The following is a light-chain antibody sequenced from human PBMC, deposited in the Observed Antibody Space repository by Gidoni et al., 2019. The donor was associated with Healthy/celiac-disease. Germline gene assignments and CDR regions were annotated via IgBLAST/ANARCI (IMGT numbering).Light chain of an antibody. V-gene: IGKV3-15*01. CDR1: QSVSSN. J-gene: IGKJ1*01. CDR2: GAS. Sequence: EIVMTQSPATLSVSPGERATLSCRASQSVSSNLAWYQQKPGQAPRLLIYGASTRATGIPARFSGSGSGTEFTLTISSLQSEDFAFYYCQQYNNWGTFGQGTKVEIK. CDR3: QQYNNWGT.